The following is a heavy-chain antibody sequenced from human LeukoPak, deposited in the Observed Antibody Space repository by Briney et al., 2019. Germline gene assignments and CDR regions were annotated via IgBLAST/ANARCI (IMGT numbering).Heavy chain of an antibody. CDR2: ICVTGGTT. CDR1: GFTFSSYA. V-gene: IGHV3-23*01. Sequence: GGSLRLSCAGSGFTFSSYAMSWVRPAPGKGLEWGSAICVTGGTTYDAASVKGRFTISRDNSKSTLYLQLNSLRAEDTAVYYCAKDTSIGRYCSNGVCSPFDYWGQGTLVTVSS. J-gene: IGHJ4*02. D-gene: IGHD2-8*01. CDR3: AKDTSIGRYCSNGVCSPFDY.